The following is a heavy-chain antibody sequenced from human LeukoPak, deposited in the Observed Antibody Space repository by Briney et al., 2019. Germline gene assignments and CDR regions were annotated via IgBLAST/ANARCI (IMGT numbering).Heavy chain of an antibody. CDR2: IYHSGST. J-gene: IGHJ4*02. CDR1: GYSISSSYY. V-gene: IGHV4-38-2*02. CDR3: ARGLGYCSSNSCRYYFDY. Sequence: SETLSLTCTVSGYSISSSYYWGWIRQPPGKGLEWIGSIYHSGSTYYNPSLKSRVTISVDTSKNQFSLKPSSVTAAHTAVYYCARGLGYCSSNSCRYYFDYWGQGTLVTVSS. D-gene: IGHD2-2*01.